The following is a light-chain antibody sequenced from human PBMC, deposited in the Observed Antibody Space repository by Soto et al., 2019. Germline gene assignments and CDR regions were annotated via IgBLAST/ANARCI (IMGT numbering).Light chain of an antibody. Sequence: EIVLTQSPGTLSLSPGERAALSCRASQSVTTNYLAWYQQKPGRPPRLLIYGASSRATGIPERFSGSGSGTDFTLTISRLEPEDFVVYYCQQYGTSPWTFGQGTNVEIK. CDR1: QSVTTNY. V-gene: IGKV3-20*01. CDR2: GAS. J-gene: IGKJ1*01. CDR3: QQYGTSPWT.